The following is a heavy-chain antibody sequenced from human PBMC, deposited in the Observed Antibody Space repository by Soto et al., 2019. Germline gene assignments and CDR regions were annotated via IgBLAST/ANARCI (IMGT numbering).Heavy chain of an antibody. CDR3: ATKTGGGSEDGTDV. J-gene: IGHJ6*02. CDR2: IYYSGST. V-gene: IGHV4-39*01. D-gene: IGHD5-12*01. CDR1: GGSISSSSYY. Sequence: PSETLSLTCTVSGGSISSSSYYWGWIRQPPGKGLEWIGSIYYSGSTYYNPSLKSRVTISVDTSKNQFSLKLSSVTAADTAVYYCATKTGGGSEDGTDVWGQGTTVTVSS.